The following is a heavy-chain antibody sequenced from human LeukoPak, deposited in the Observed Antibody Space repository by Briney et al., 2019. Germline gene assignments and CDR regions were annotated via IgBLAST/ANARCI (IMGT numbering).Heavy chain of an antibody. D-gene: IGHD3-22*01. J-gene: IGHJ4*02. CDR3: ARAQTPKAHSSGSFFFDY. V-gene: IGHV4-30-2*01. CDR2: IYHSGST. CDR1: GGSISSGGYS. Sequence: PSETLSLTCAVSGGSISSGGYSWSWIRQPPGKGLEWIGYIYHSGSTYYNPSLKSRVTISVDRSKNQFSLKLSSVTAADTAVYYCARAQTPKAHSSGSFFFDYWGQGTLVTVSS.